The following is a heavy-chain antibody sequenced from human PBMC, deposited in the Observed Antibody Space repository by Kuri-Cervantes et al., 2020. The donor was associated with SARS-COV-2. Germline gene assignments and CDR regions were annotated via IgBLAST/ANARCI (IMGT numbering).Heavy chain of an antibody. D-gene: IGHD2-2*01. J-gene: IGHJ6*02. V-gene: IGHV4-61*01. CDR3: ARNGRMAVPAAIRHYYYYYGMDV. CDR2: IYYSGST. CDR1: GYSISSGYY. Sequence: SETLSLTCAVSGYSISSGYYWGWIRQPPGKGLEWIGYIYYSGSTNYNPSLKSRVTISVDTSKNQFSLKLSSVTAADTAVYYCARNGRMAVPAAIRHYYYYYGMDVWGQGTTVTVSS.